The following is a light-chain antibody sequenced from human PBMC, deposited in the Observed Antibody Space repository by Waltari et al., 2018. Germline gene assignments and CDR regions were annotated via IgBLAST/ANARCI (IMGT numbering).Light chain of an antibody. J-gene: IGLJ2*01. V-gene: IGLV1-44*01. CDR1: SNT. CDR2: SDD. Sequence: QSVLTQPPSASGTPGQGIIISCSSTSNTVTWFQQVPGAAPKLLIFSDDQRPSGVPARFSGSRSGTSASLAISGLHSEDEADYYCATWDNSLEGWLFGGGTKVTV. CDR3: ATWDNSLEGWL.